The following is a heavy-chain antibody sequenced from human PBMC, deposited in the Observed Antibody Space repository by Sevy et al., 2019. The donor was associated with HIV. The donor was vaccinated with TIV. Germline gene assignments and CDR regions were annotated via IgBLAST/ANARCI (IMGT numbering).Heavy chain of an antibody. CDR3: AKVESPDIVVVVAATAFDY. Sequence: GGSLRLSCAASGFTFSSYAMSWVRQAPGKGLEWVSAISGSGGSTYYADSVKGRFTISGDNSKNTLYLQMNSLRAEDTAVYYWAKVESPDIVVVVAATAFDYWGQGTLVTVSS. CDR2: ISGSGGST. CDR1: GFTFSSYA. J-gene: IGHJ4*02. D-gene: IGHD2-15*01. V-gene: IGHV3-23*01.